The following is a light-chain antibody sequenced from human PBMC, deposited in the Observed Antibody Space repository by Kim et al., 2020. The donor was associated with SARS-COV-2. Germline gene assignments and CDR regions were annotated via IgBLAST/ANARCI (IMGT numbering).Light chain of an antibody. CDR1: SSDVGGYNY. Sequence: QSALTQPPSASGSPGQSVTISCTGTSSDVGGYNYVSWYQQHPGKAPKLMIYAVDDRPSGVPDRFSGSKSGNTASLTISGLQTEDEADYYCSSYAGTHTFVFGGGTQLTVL. CDR3: SSYAGTHTFV. V-gene: IGLV2-11*01. CDR2: AVD. J-gene: IGLJ2*01.